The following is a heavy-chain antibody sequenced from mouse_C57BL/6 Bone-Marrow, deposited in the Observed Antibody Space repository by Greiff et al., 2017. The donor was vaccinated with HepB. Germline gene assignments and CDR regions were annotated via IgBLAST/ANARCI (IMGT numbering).Heavy chain of an antibody. CDR3: ARGDGGGFAY. CDR2: INPGSGGT. CDR1: GYAFTNYL. D-gene: IGHD1-1*01. J-gene: IGHJ3*01. V-gene: IGHV1-54*01. Sequence: VQLQESGAELVRPGTSVKVSCKASGYAFTNYLIEWVKQRPGQGLEWIGVINPGSGGTNYNEKFKGKATLTADKSSSTAYMQLSSLTSEDSAVYFCARGDGGGFAYWGQGTLVTVSA.